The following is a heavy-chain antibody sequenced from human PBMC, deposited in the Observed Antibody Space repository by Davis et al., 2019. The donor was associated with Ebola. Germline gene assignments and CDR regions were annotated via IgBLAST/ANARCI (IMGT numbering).Heavy chain of an antibody. J-gene: IGHJ4*02. V-gene: IGHV3-74*01. CDR2: INSDGSSI. CDR1: GFTFSNYC. CDR3: ARILAAAGFDD. Sequence: GESLKISCAASGFTFSNYCMHWVRQAPGKGLVWVSRINSDGSSISYADSVKGRFTISRDNAKNTLYLQMNSLRADDTAVYYCARILAAAGFDDWGQGTLVTVSS. D-gene: IGHD6-13*01.